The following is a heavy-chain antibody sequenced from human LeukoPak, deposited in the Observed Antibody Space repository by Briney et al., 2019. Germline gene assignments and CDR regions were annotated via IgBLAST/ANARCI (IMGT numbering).Heavy chain of an antibody. Sequence: SVKVSCKASGGTFSSYTISWVRQAPGQGLEWMGRIIPILGIANYAQKFRGRVTITADRCTSTAYMELSSLRSEDTAVYYCARERANLQNWFDPWGQGTLVTVSS. J-gene: IGHJ5*02. V-gene: IGHV1-69*04. CDR1: GGTFSSYT. CDR3: ARERANLQNWFDP. CDR2: IIPILGIA.